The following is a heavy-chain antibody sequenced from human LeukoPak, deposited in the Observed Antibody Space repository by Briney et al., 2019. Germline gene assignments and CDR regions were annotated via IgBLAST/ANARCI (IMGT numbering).Heavy chain of an antibody. D-gene: IGHD5-24*01. Sequence: ASVKVSCKASGYTFTSYYMHWVRQAPGQGLEWMGIINPSGGSTSYAQKFQGRVTMTRDTSTSTVYMELSSLRSEDTAVYYCARDREMATIRSRGYHYYYMDVWGKGTTVTVSS. CDR2: INPSGGST. CDR1: GYTFTSYY. V-gene: IGHV1-46*01. J-gene: IGHJ6*03. CDR3: ARDREMATIRSRGYHYYYMDV.